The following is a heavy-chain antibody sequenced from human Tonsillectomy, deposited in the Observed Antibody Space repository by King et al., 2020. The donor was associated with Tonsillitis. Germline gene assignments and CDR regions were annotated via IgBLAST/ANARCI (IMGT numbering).Heavy chain of an antibody. CDR3: ARFRVPGYYGMGV. V-gene: IGHV3-33*05. Sequence: VQLVESGGGVVQPGRSLRLSCAASGFTFSSYGMHWVRQAPGKGLEWVAVISYDGSYKSYADSVKGRFTISRDNSKNTLYLQMNRLRAEDTAVYYWARFRVPGYYGMGVWGEGTTVTVSS. CDR2: ISYDGSYK. J-gene: IGHJ6*04. CDR1: GFTFSSYG. D-gene: IGHD2-2*01.